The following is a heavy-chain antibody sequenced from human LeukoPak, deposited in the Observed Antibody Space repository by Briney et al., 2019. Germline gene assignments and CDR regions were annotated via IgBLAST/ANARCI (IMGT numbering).Heavy chain of an antibody. D-gene: IGHD2-21*02. CDR3: AREYGDDNWFDP. CDR2: INHSGST. J-gene: IGHJ5*02. V-gene: IGHV4-34*01. Sequence: PSETLSLTCAVYGGSFSCYYWSWIRQPPGKGLEWIGEINHSGSTNYNPSLKSRVTISVDTSKNQFSLKLSSVTAANTAVYYCAREYGDDNWFDPWGQGTLVTVSS. CDR1: GGSFSCYY.